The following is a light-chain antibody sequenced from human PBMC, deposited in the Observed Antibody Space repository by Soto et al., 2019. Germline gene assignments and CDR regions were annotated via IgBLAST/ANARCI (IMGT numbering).Light chain of an antibody. CDR2: GAS. CDR3: QQYGSFTWT. CDR1: QNVSSN. Sequence: EIVMTQSPATLSVSPGERATLSCRANQNVSSNLAWYQQKPGQAPRLLIDGASSRATGIPDRFSGSGPGTESTLTISRLGPDDFAVYYCQQYGSFTWTFGQGTKVDI. J-gene: IGKJ1*01. V-gene: IGKV3-20*01.